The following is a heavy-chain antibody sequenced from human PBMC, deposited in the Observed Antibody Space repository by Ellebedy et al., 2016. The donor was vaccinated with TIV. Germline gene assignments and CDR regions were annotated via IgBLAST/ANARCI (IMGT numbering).Heavy chain of an antibody. CDR1: GGSISSYY. Sequence: SETLSLXXTVSGGSISSYYWSWIRQPAGKGLEWIGRVYSTGSTNYDPSLKSRVTMSVDTSKNQFSLKLSSVTAADTAVYYCARSSTITTTTKFDPWGQGTLVTVSS. CDR2: VYSTGST. V-gene: IGHV4-4*07. J-gene: IGHJ5*02. D-gene: IGHD2-2*01. CDR3: ARSSTITTTTKFDP.